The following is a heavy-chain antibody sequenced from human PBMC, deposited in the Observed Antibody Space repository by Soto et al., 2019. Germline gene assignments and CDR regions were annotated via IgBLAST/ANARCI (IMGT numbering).Heavy chain of an antibody. V-gene: IGHV4-4*02. CDR3: ARRDPGTSVDY. Sequence: PSVTLCLTCAFSGCSFTSNNWWTWVRQPPGQGLEWIGEIYRTGSTNYNPSLKSRVTISLDKSENQFSLKVTSLTAADTAVYYCARRDPGTSVDYWGQGTLVTVSS. J-gene: IGHJ4*02. D-gene: IGHD1-7*01. CDR1: GCSFTSNNW. CDR2: IYRTGST.